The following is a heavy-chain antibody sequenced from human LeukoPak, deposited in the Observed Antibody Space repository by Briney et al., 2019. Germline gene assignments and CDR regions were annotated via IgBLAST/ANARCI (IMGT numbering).Heavy chain of an antibody. D-gene: IGHD6-19*01. V-gene: IGHV4-34*01. CDR1: GGSFSGYY. CDR3: AREGSSGWYSYYYYMDV. Sequence: SETLSLTCAVYGGSFSGYYWSWIRQPPGKGLEWIGEINHSGSTNYNPALKSRVTISVDTSKNQFSLKLSSVTAADTAVYYCAREGSSGWYSYYYYMDVWGRGTTVTISS. CDR2: INHSGST. J-gene: IGHJ6*03.